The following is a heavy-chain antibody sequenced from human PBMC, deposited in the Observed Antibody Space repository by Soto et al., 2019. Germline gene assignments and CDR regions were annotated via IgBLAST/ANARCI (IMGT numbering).Heavy chain of an antibody. CDR3: ARRGPRGYCTNGVCYTGYYFDY. CDR2: IWYDGSNK. CDR1: GFTFSSYG. Sequence: PGGSLRLSCAASGFTFSSYGMHWVRQAPGKGLEWVAVIWYDGSNKYYADSVKGRFTISRDNSKNTLYLQMNSLRAEDTAVYYCARRGPRGYCTNGVCYTGYYFDYWGQGTLVTVSS. V-gene: IGHV3-33*01. D-gene: IGHD2-8*01. J-gene: IGHJ4*02.